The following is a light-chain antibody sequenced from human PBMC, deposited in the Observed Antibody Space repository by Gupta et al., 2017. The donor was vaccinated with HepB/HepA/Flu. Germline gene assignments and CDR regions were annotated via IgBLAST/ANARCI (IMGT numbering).Light chain of an antibody. CDR1: YDITNY. V-gene: IGKV1-9*01. Sequence: DSQMTQSPSLLSPSVGDRVSITCRAKYDITNYLAWYQQQPGKAPKLLICAASTLQSGVPSRFSGSGSGTEFTLTISSLQPEDFATYYCQQLNSYPLTFGGGTKVEI. J-gene: IGKJ4*01. CDR2: AAS. CDR3: QQLNSYPLT.